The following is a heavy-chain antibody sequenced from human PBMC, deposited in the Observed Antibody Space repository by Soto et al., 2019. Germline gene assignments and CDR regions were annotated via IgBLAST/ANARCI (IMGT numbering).Heavy chain of an antibody. J-gene: IGHJ4*02. CDR2: ISSSSSYI. V-gene: IGHV3-21*01. Sequence: GGSRRLSWAASGFTFSSYIMNWVRQAPGKGLEWVSSISSSSSYIYYADSVNGRFTISRDNAKNSLYLQMNSLRAEDTAVYYCARALAAPFRFDYWGQGTLVSVSS. CDR3: ARALAAPFRFDY. CDR1: GFTFSSYI. D-gene: IGHD6-13*01.